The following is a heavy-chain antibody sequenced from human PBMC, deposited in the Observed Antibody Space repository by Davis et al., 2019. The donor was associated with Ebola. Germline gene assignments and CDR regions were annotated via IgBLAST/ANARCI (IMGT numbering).Heavy chain of an antibody. Sequence: SETLSLTCTVSGGSISSYYWSWIRQPPGKGLEWIGYIYYSGSTYYNPSLKSRVTISVDTSKNQFSLKLSSVTAADTAVYYCARAEGGYYDILTGPLDYWGQGTLVTVSS. CDR3: ARAEGGYYDILTGPLDY. D-gene: IGHD3-9*01. V-gene: IGHV4-59*08. J-gene: IGHJ4*02. CDR1: GGSISSYY. CDR2: IYYSGST.